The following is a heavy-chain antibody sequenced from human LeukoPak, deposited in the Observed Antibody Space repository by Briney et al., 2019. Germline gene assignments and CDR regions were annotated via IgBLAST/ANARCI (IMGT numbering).Heavy chain of an antibody. Sequence: SETLSLTCTVSGGSISSSSYYWGWIRQPPGKGLEWIGSIYYSGSTYYNPSLKSRVTISVDTSKNQFSLKLSSVTAADTAVYYCARSASIFGRGYGMDVWGQGTTVTASS. CDR1: GGSISSSSYY. J-gene: IGHJ6*02. CDR2: IYYSGST. D-gene: IGHD3-3*01. CDR3: ARSASIFGRGYGMDV. V-gene: IGHV4-39*01.